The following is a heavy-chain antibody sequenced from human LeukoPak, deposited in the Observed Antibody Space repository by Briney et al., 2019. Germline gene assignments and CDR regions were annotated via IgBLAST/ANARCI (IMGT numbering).Heavy chain of an antibody. V-gene: IGHV3-30*02. CDR3: AKEASSTNLDAFDI. J-gene: IGHJ3*02. Sequence: PSETLSLTCAVSGGSISSSNWWSWVRQPPGKGLEWVAFIRYDGSNKYYADSVKGRFTISRDNSKNTLYLQMNSLRAEDTAVYYCAKEASSTNLDAFDIWGQGTMVTVSS. D-gene: IGHD2-2*01. CDR2: IRYDGSNK. CDR1: GGSISSSNW.